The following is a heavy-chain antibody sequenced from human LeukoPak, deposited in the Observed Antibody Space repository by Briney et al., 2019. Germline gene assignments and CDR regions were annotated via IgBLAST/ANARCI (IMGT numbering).Heavy chain of an antibody. J-gene: IGHJ4*02. V-gene: IGHV3-7*01. Sequence: GGSLTLSCAASGFRLSNYWMNWVRQAPGKGLEWVASIKADGSEKYYVDSLRGRFTISRDDARNSLYLQMNSLRAEDTAVYYCAEGGYWGQGTLVTVSS. CDR2: IKADGSEK. CDR1: GFRLSNYW. CDR3: AEGGY.